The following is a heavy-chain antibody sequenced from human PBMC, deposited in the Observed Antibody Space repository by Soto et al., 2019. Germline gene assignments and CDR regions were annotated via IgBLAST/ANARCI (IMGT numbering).Heavy chain of an antibody. Sequence: TSETLSLTCTVSGVSISSGGYYWSWIRQHPGKGLEWIGYIYYSATTDYNPSLKSRVAMSADASKNQLSLNLGSLSAADTAVYYCAGGYNGYDFEHWGRGTLVTVSS. V-gene: IGHV4-31*03. CDR3: AGGYNGYDFEH. D-gene: IGHD5-12*01. J-gene: IGHJ5*02. CDR2: IYYSATT. CDR1: GVSISSGGYY.